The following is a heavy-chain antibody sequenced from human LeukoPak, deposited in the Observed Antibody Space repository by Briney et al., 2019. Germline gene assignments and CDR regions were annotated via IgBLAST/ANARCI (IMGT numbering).Heavy chain of an antibody. V-gene: IGHV4-39*01. CDR2: IYYSGST. J-gene: IGHJ4*02. CDR1: GGSISSSSYY. Sequence: PSETLSLTCTVSGGSISSSSYYWGWIRQPPGKGLEWIGSIYYSGSTYYNPSLKSRVTISVDTSKNQFSLKLSSVTAADTAVYYCARHRYGAPIDYWGQGTLVTVSS. CDR3: ARHRYGAPIDY. D-gene: IGHD1-26*01.